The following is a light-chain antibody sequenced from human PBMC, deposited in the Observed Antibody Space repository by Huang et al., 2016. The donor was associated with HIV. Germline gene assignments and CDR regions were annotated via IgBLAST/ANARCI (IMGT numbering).Light chain of an antibody. CDR1: QDIGTS. Sequence: HLTQSPSFLSASVGDTVIISCRASQDIGTSLAWYQHKTGKAPKLLISGASSLQAGVPSRFSGDSAGTYFTLFISNLQTDDFATYYCQQLHSYPITFGQGTRLDIK. CDR3: QQLHSYPIT. V-gene: IGKV1-9*01. J-gene: IGKJ5*01. CDR2: GAS.